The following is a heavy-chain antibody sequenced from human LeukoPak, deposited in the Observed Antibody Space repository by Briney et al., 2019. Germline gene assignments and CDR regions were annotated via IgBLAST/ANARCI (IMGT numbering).Heavy chain of an antibody. CDR3: ARVASSGYVDSFLAIDY. CDR2: ISYDGSNK. D-gene: IGHD3-22*01. CDR1: GFTFDDYA. V-gene: IGHV3-30-3*01. Sequence: PGGSLRLSCAASGFTFDDYAMHWVRQAPGKGLEWVAVISYDGSNKYYADSVKGRFTISRDNSKNTLYLQMNSLRAEDTAVYYCARVASSGYVDSFLAIDYWGQGTLVTVSS. J-gene: IGHJ4*02.